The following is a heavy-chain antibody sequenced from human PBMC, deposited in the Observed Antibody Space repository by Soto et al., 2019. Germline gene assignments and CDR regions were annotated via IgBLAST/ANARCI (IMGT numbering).Heavy chain of an antibody. Sequence: ASVKVSCKASGYTFTGYYMHWVRQAPGQGLEWMGWINPNSGGTNYAQKFQGWVTMTRDTSISTAYMELSRLRSDDTAVYYCARDQPPDLTGTTFSYYGMDVWGQGTTVTVSS. J-gene: IGHJ6*02. CDR1: GYTFTGYY. V-gene: IGHV1-2*04. CDR3: ARDQPPDLTGTTFSYYGMDV. D-gene: IGHD1-7*01. CDR2: INPNSGGT.